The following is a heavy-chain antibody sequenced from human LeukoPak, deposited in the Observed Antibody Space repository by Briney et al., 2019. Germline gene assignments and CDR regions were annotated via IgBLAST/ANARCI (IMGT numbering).Heavy chain of an antibody. CDR2: ISAYNGNT. D-gene: IGHD3-22*01. CDR3: ARDYYYDSSGQHDY. Sequence: WISAYNGNTNYAQKLQRRVTMTTDTSTSTAYMELRSLRSDDTAVYYCARDYYYDSSGQHDYWGQGTLVTVSS. J-gene: IGHJ4*02. V-gene: IGHV1-18*01.